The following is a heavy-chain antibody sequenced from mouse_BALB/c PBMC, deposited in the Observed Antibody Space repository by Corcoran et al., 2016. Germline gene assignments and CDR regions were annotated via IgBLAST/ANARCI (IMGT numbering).Heavy chain of an antibody. J-gene: IGHJ1*01. V-gene: IGHV14-3*02. Sequence: EVQLQQSGAELVKPGASVKLSCTASGFNIKDTYMHWVKQRPEQGVEWIGRIDPANGNTKYDPKFQGKATITADTSSNTAYLQLISLTSEDTAVYYCANWDWYFDVCGAGTTVTVS. CDR2: IDPANGNT. D-gene: IGHD4-1*01. CDR1: GFNIKDTY. CDR3: ANWDWYFDV.